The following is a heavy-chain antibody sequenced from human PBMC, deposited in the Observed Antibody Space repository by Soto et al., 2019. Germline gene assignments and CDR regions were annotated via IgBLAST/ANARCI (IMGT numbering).Heavy chain of an antibody. CDR2: ISYDGGNQ. V-gene: IGHV3-30*18. CDR3: AKGSYNVIYSDFDY. D-gene: IGHD1-26*01. Sequence: GGSLRLSCAASGFTFSSYDMHWVRQAPGKGLEWVSVISYDGGNQYYADSVKGRFTISRDNSKNTLYLQMNSLRAGDTAVYYCAKGSYNVIYSDFDYWGQGTLVTVSS. CDR1: GFTFSSYD. J-gene: IGHJ4*02.